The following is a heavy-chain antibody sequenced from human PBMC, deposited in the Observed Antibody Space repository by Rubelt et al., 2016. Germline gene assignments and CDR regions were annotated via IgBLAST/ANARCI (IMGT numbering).Heavy chain of an antibody. Sequence: EVQLVESGGSLVQPGGSLRLSCAASGFTVSNSYMNWVRQAPGKGLEWVSLIYSDGSPYYADSVKGRFTISRDNSKNTLNLQMNSVRAEDTAVYYCAKVPKWGFLEWTDYYYYALDVWGLGTTVTVSS. V-gene: IGHV3-66*01. D-gene: IGHD3-3*01. CDR1: GFTVSNSY. CDR3: AKVPKWGFLEWTDYYYYALDV. J-gene: IGHJ6*02. CDR2: IYSDGSP.